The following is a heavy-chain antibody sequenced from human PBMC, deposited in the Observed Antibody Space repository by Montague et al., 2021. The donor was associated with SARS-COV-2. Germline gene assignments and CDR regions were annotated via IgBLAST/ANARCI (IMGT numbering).Heavy chain of an antibody. V-gene: IGHV4-39*07. Sequence: SETLSLTCTVSGGAMSSSSWYWGWNRQGPGKGLVGIRSISYSGSTYYNPYRKSRISVSVDTTKNPFSLKLRSVAAADTAVYYCARGPPGYWGFGVVVAAHFDSWGQGTLVTVSS. CDR3: ARGPPGYWGFGVVVAAHFDS. CDR1: GGAMSSSSWY. J-gene: IGHJ4*02. CDR2: ISYSGST. D-gene: IGHD2-15*01.